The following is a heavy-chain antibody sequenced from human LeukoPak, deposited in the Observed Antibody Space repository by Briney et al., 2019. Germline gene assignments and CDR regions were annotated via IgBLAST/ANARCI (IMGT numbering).Heavy chain of an antibody. CDR1: GFTFDDYT. CDR3: AKDRRHYYGSGSAPFDAFDI. V-gene: IGHV3-9*01. D-gene: IGHD3-10*01. CDR2: ISWNSGSI. Sequence: PGGSLRLSCAASGFTFDDYTMHWVRQAPGKGLEWVSGISWNSGSIGYADSVKGRFSISRDNAKNSLYLQMNSLRVEDTALYYCAKDRRHYYGSGSAPFDAFDIWGQGTMVTVSS. J-gene: IGHJ3*02.